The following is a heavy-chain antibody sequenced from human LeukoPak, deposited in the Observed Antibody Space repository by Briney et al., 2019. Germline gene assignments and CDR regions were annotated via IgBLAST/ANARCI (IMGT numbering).Heavy chain of an antibody. V-gene: IGHV3-30*04. CDR3: ARDVRAAADYYFDY. D-gene: IGHD6-13*01. J-gene: IGHJ4*02. CDR2: ISTDGRDK. CDR1: GFTFSGYA. Sequence: GRSLRLSCAASGFTFSGYAMRWVRQAPGKGLEWVAVISTDGRDKHNADSVKGRFTISRDNSKNTLYVQMTSLTAEDTAIYYCARDVRAAADYYFDYWGQGTPVIVSS.